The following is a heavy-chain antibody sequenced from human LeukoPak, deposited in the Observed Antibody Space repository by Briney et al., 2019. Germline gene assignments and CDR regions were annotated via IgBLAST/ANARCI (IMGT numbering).Heavy chain of an antibody. CDR1: GGSISSGGYY. J-gene: IGHJ4*02. D-gene: IGHD3-3*01. Sequence: MPSQTLSLTCTVSGGSISSGGYYWSWIRQPPGRGLEWIGYIYHSGSTYFNPSLKSRVTISVDRSKNQFSLKLSSVTAADTAVYYCARASTSLEWRQFFDYWGQGTLVTVSS. CDR2: IYHSGST. V-gene: IGHV4-30-2*01. CDR3: ARASTSLEWRQFFDY.